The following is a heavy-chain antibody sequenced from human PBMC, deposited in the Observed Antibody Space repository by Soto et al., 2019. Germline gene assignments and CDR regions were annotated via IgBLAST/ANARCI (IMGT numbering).Heavy chain of an antibody. Sequence: GASVKVSCKASGGTFSSYAISWVRQAPGQGLEWMGGIIPIFGTANYAQKFQGRVTITADESTSTAYMELSSLRSEDTAVYYCASTSKPTAAGPETSFDYWGQGTLVTVSS. V-gene: IGHV1-69*13. J-gene: IGHJ4*02. CDR3: ASTSKPTAAGPETSFDY. CDR2: IIPIFGTA. D-gene: IGHD6-13*01. CDR1: GGTFSSYA.